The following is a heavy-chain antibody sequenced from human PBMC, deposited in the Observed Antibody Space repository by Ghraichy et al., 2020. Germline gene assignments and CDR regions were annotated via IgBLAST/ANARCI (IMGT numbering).Heavy chain of an antibody. CDR2: INPNSGGT. Sequence: ASVKVSCKASGYTFTGYYMHWVRQAPGQGLEWMGWINPNSGGTNYAQKFQGRVTMTRDTSISTAYMELSRLRSDDTAVYYCATFTMVRYYYYGMDVWGQGTTVTVSS. D-gene: IGHD3-10*01. V-gene: IGHV1-2*02. CDR1: GYTFTGYY. CDR3: ATFTMVRYYYYGMDV. J-gene: IGHJ6*02.